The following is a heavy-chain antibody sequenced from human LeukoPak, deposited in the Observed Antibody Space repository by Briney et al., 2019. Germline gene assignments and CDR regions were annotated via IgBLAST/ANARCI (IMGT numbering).Heavy chain of an antibody. J-gene: IGHJ4*02. D-gene: IGHD3-22*01. CDR3: ARAKFFDSRFDY. CDR1: GGSISSYY. CDR2: IYYSGST. V-gene: IGHV4-59*01. Sequence: SETLSLTCTVSGGSISSYYWSWIRQPPGKGLEWIGYIYYSGSTNYNPPLKSRVTISVDTSKNQFSLKLSSVTAADTAVYYCARAKFFDSRFDYWGQGTLVTVSS.